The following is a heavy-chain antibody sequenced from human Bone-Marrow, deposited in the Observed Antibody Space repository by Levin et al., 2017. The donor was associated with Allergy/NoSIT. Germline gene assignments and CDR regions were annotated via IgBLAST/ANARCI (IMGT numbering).Heavy chain of an antibody. CDR1: GFTFSSYE. J-gene: IGHJ6*03. D-gene: IGHD3-3*01. Sequence: GGSLRLSCAASGFTFSSYEMNWVRQAPGKGLEWVSYISSSGSTIYYADSVKGRFTISRDNAKNSLYLQMNSLRAEDTAVYYCARDSAFWSGYYYYYYYMDVWGKGTTVTVSS. CDR3: ARDSAFWSGYYYYYYYMDV. CDR2: ISSSGSTI. V-gene: IGHV3-48*03.